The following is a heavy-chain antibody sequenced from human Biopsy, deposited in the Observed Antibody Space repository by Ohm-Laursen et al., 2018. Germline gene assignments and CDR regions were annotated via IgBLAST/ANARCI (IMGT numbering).Heavy chain of an antibody. CDR3: ATKLTGYFHH. D-gene: IGHD3-9*01. Sequence: SVKVSCKFPGGTFSNYGVNWVRQAPGQGLEWLGGNIPILGTGNYAQKFQDRVTVATDTSTSTATMELRSLRSDDTAVYYCATKLTGYFHHWGQGTLVIVSS. J-gene: IGHJ1*01. CDR1: GGTFSNYG. CDR2: NIPILGTG. V-gene: IGHV1-69*05.